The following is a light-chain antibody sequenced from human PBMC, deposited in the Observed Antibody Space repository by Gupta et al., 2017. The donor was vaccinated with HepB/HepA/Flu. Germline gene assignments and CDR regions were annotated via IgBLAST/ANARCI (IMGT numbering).Light chain of an antibody. CDR3: QQYFNTLFT. V-gene: IGKV4-1*01. CDR1: QSVLYSSNNKNY. J-gene: IGKJ3*01. Sequence: DIVMTQSPDSLAASLGARATINCKSSQSVLYSSNNKNYLAWYQQKPGQPPKLRIYWASTRESGVPDRFSGSGSGTDFTLTISSLQAEDVAVYFCQQYFNTLFTFGPGTKVDIK. CDR2: WAS.